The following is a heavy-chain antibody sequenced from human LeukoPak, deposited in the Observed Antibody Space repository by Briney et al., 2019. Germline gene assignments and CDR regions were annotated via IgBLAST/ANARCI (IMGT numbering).Heavy chain of an antibody. Sequence: ASVTVSFTSSGFTFTDHYIHWVRQGPGQGLEWMGYIGPHSTFTSSPQEFQGRVTMTRDASMSTAHMELTRLTSADTAVYYCVREGEGPLSKDFDYWGQGTLVTVSS. CDR2: IGPHSTFT. D-gene: IGHD2/OR15-2a*01. CDR1: GFTFTDHY. V-gene: IGHV1-2*02. J-gene: IGHJ4*02. CDR3: VREGEGPLSKDFDY.